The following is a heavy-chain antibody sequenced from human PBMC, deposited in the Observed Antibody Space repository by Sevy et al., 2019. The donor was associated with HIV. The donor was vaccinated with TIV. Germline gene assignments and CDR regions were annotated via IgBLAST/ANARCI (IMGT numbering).Heavy chain of an antibody. D-gene: IGHD6-6*01. CDR2: IWYDGSNK. Sequence: GGSLRLSCAASGFTFSSYGMHWVRQAPGKGLEGVAVIWYDGSNKYYADSVKGRFIICRDNSENTRYLKMNSLRTEATAVYYCARDRGYSSSSWFSVGFGWFDPWGQGTLVTVSS. CDR1: GFTFSSYG. V-gene: IGHV3-33*01. CDR3: ARDRGYSSSSWFSVGFGWFDP. J-gene: IGHJ5*02.